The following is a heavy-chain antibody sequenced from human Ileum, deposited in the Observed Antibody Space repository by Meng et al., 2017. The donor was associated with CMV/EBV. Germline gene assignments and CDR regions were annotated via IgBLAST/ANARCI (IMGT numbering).Heavy chain of an antibody. Sequence: SCKASGDTFSGYYMHWVRQAPGQGLEWMGWINLNSGDTKYAQNFQGRVTMTRDTSISTGNMELSSLRSDDTAVYYCARERAGVAGFDPWGQGTLVTVSS. CDR2: INLNSGDT. D-gene: IGHD3-10*01. J-gene: IGHJ5*02. CDR3: ARERAGVAGFDP. CDR1: GDTFSGYY. V-gene: IGHV1-2*02.